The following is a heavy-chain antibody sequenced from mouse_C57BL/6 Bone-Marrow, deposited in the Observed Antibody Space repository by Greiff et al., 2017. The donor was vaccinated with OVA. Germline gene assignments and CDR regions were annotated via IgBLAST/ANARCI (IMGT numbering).Heavy chain of an antibody. CDR1: GYTFTDYE. CDR3: TEQLDTMDY. V-gene: IGHV1-15*01. J-gene: IGHJ4*01. CDR2: IDPETGGT. Sequence: VQLQQSGAELVRPGASVTLSCKASGYTFTDYEMHWVKQTPVHGLEWIGAIDPETGGTAYNQKFKGKAILTADNSSSTAYMELRSLTAEDSAVYYCTEQLDTMDYWGQGTSVTVSS.